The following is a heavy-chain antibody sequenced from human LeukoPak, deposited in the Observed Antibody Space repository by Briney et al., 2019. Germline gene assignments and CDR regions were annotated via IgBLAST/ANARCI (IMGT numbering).Heavy chain of an antibody. J-gene: IGHJ6*03. CDR3: ATKAAPITMIPATYYYMDV. CDR2: IIPIFGTA. CDR1: GGTFSSYA. Sequence: ASVKVSCKASGGTFSSYAISWVRQAPGQGLEWMGGIIPIFGTANYAQKFQGRVTITADKSTSTAYMELSSLRSEDTAVYYCATKAAPITMIPATYYYMDVWGKGTTVTVSS. V-gene: IGHV1-69*06. D-gene: IGHD3-22*01.